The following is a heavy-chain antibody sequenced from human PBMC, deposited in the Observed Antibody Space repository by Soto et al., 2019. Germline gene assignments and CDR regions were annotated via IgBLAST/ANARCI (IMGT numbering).Heavy chain of an antibody. D-gene: IGHD3-3*01. CDR3: ARQSVPYYDFWSGYSIFDY. V-gene: IGHV4-39*01. CDR2: IYYSGST. J-gene: IGHJ4*02. CDR1: GGSISSSSYY. Sequence: SETLSLTCTVSGGSISSSSYYWGWIRQPPGKGLEWIGSIYYSGSTYYNPSLKSRVTISVDTSKNQFSLKLSSVTAADTAVYYCARQSVPYYDFWSGYSIFDYWGQGTLVTVSS.